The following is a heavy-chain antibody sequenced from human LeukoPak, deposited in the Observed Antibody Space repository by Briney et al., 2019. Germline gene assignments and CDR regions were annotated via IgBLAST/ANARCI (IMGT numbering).Heavy chain of an antibody. D-gene: IGHD6-13*01. CDR2: ISSSGSTI. J-gene: IGHJ6*03. Sequence: GGSLRLSCAASGFTFSSYWMSWVRQAPGKGLEWVSYISSSGSTIYYADSVKGRFTISRDNAKNSLYLQMNSLRAEDTAVYYCAKDGSSWYSYYYYYMDVWGKGTTVTISS. V-gene: IGHV3-48*04. CDR3: AKDGSSWYSYYYYYMDV. CDR1: GFTFSSYW.